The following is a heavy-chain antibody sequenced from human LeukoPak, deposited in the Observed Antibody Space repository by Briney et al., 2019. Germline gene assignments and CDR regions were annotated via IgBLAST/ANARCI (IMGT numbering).Heavy chain of an antibody. V-gene: IGHV3-73*01. Sequence: GGSLRLSCAASGFTFSGSAMHWVRQASGKGLEWVGRIRSKAESYATASAASVKGRFTISRDDSKNTAYLQMNRLKTDDTAVYYCTRPGSGIASFDYWGQGTLVTVPS. D-gene: IGHD3-10*01. CDR1: GFTFSGSA. CDR3: TRPGSGIASFDY. CDR2: IRSKAESYAT. J-gene: IGHJ4*02.